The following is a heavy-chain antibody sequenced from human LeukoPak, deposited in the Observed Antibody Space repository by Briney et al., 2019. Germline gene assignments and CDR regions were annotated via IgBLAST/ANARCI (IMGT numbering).Heavy chain of an antibody. CDR2: IYYSGTT. Sequence: PSETLSLTCIVSGGSIGSYYWSWIRQSPVKGLEWIGYIYYSGTTNYNPSLKSRVTISVDTSKNQFSLKLSSVTAADTAVYYCARDANWFDPWGQGTLVTVSS. J-gene: IGHJ5*02. CDR1: GGSIGSYY. CDR3: ARDANWFDP. V-gene: IGHV4-59*01.